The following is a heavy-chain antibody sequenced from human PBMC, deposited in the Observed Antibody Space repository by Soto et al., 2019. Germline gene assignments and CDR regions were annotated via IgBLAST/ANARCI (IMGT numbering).Heavy chain of an antibody. J-gene: IGHJ3*02. CDR3: AYGDYGAFDI. CDR2: IYYSGST. V-gene: IGHV4-59*01. D-gene: IGHD4-17*01. Sequence: SETLCLTCTVYGGSISSDYWSWIRQPPGKGLEWIGYIYYSGSTNYNPSLKSRVTISVDTSKNQFSLKLSSVTAADTAVYYCAYGDYGAFDIWGQGTMVTVSS. CDR1: GGSISSDY.